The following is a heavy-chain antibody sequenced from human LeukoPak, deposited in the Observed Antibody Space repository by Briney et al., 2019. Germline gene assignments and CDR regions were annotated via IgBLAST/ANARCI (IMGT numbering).Heavy chain of an antibody. V-gene: IGHV3-7*02. J-gene: IGHJ4*02. CDR1: GFTFSTYW. Sequence: PGGSLRLSCAASGFTFSTYWMAWVRQAPGKGLEWVANIKQDGSAKYYVDSVKGRFTISRDNAKNSLFLLMSSLRVEDTAVYYCGGASLSYWGQGTLVTVSS. CDR3: GGASLSY. CDR2: IKQDGSAK.